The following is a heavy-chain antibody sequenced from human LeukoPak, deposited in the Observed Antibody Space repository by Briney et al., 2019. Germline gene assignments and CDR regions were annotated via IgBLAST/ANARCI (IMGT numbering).Heavy chain of an antibody. V-gene: IGHV3-72*01. D-gene: IGHD3-16*01. CDR3: ARDGGEGDNSAFNI. CDR2: TRDKTRGYTT. CDR1: GFAFMDAS. Sequence: GGSLRLSCAASGFAFMDASMTWVRQAPGKGLEWVGRTRDKTRGYTTEYAASVKGRFTISRDDSQTSLYLQMNSLKTEDTAVYYCARDGGEGDNSAFNIWGQGTVVTVSS. J-gene: IGHJ3*02.